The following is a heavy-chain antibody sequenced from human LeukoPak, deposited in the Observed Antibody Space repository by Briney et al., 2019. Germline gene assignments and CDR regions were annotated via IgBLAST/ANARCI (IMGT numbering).Heavy chain of an antibody. V-gene: IGHV3-66*01. CDR1: EFSVGSNY. Sequence: GGSLRLSCAASEFSVGSNYMTWVRQAPGKGLERVSLIYSGGSTYYADSAKGRFTISRDNSKNTLYLQMNRLRAGHRAVYYCARGLSGYHNTGGQGALVTVSS. J-gene: IGHJ4*02. D-gene: IGHD5-12*01. CDR3: ARGLSGYHNT. CDR2: IYSGGST.